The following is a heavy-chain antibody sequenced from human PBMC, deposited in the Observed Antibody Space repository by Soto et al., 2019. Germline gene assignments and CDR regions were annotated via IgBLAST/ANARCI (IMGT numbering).Heavy chain of an antibody. CDR3: AIYDYGLNGY. Sequence: QVQLVQSGAEVKKPGASVKVSCQASGYTFTNQYMHWVRQAPGQRLEWLGWLRRGSGGTHYSQKYQGRVTLTGDASAIIAYMSRRSLTSEDTAVYYGAIYDYGLNGYWGQGTLVTVSS. V-gene: IGHV1-3*01. CDR2: LRRGSGGT. D-gene: IGHD3-10*01. J-gene: IGHJ4*01. CDR1: GYTFTNQY.